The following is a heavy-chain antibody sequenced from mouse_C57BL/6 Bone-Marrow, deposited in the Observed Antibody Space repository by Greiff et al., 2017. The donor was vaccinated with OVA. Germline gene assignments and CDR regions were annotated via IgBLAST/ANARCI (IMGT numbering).Heavy chain of an antibody. CDR2: ISNLAYSI. CDR3: ARLPGIAY. CDR1: GFTFSDYG. V-gene: IGHV5-15*01. Sequence: EVKVVESGGGLVQPGGSLKLSCAASGFTFSDYGMAWVRQAPRKGPEWVAFISNLAYSIYYADTVTGRFTISRENAKNTLYLEMSSLRSEDTAMYYCARLPGIAYWGQGTLVTVSA. J-gene: IGHJ3*01.